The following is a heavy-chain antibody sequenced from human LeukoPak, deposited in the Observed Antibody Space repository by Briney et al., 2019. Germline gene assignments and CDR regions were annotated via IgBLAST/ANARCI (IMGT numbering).Heavy chain of an antibody. V-gene: IGHV4-4*07. J-gene: IGHJ5*02. CDR1: GGSISSYY. CDR3: ARGLYYDILTGYYKYNWFDH. CDR2: IYTSGST. Sequence: SETLSLTCTVSGGSISSYYWSWIRQPAGKGLEWIGRIYTSGSTNYNPSLKSRVTISVDTSKNQFSLKLSSVTAADTAVYYCARGLYYDILTGYYKYNWFDHWGQGTLVTVSS. D-gene: IGHD3-9*01.